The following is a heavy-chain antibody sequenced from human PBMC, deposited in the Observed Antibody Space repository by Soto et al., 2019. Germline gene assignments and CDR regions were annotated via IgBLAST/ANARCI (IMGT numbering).Heavy chain of an antibody. Sequence: GESLKISCKGSGYSFTSYWIGWVRQMPGKGLEWMGIIYPGDSDTRYSPSFQGQVTISADKSISTAYLQWSSLKASDTAMYYCATSRQDILTGYYTANLDYWGQGTLVTVSS. J-gene: IGHJ4*02. CDR3: ATSRQDILTGYYTANLDY. CDR2: IYPGDSDT. V-gene: IGHV5-51*01. CDR1: GYSFTSYW. D-gene: IGHD3-9*01.